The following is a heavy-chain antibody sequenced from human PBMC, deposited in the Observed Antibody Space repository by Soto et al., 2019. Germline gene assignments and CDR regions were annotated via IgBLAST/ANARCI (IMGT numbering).Heavy chain of an antibody. Sequence: PGGSLRLSCAASGFTFSSYAMSWVRQAPGKGLEWVSAISGSGGSTYYADSVKGRFTISRDNSKNTLYLQMNSLRAEDTAVYYWGKVEVEVIPGPPLFDYWGQGTLVTV. J-gene: IGHJ4*02. CDR3: GKVEVEVIPGPPLFDY. CDR2: ISGSGGST. V-gene: IGHV3-23*01. CDR1: GFTFSSYA. D-gene: IGHD3-10*01.